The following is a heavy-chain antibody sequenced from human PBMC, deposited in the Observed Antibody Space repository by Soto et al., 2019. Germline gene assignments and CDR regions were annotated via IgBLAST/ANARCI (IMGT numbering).Heavy chain of an antibody. Sequence: GSLRLSCVASGFTFSSYAMTWVRQAPGKGLEWVSVISASGGSTYYADSVKGRFAISRDNTRNTLYLQMNSLRAEDSALYYCAKRAVVGAARYFDYWRLGTLVTVPS. CDR2: ISASGGST. J-gene: IGHJ4*02. CDR1: GFTFSSYA. D-gene: IGHD2-15*01. CDR3: AKRAVVGAARYFDY. V-gene: IGHV3-23*01.